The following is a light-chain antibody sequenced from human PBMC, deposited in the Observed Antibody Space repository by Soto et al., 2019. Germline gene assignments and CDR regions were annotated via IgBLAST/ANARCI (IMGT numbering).Light chain of an antibody. CDR1: SSDVGGYNY. J-gene: IGLJ1*01. CDR2: EVT. CDR3: SSYADSKSYV. V-gene: IGLV2-8*01. Sequence: QSVLTQPPSASGSPGQSVTISCTGTSSDVGGYNYVYWYQQHPGKAPKLMIYEVTKRPSGVPDRFSGSKSGNTASLTVSGLQAEDEADYYCSSYADSKSYVFGTGTRVTVL.